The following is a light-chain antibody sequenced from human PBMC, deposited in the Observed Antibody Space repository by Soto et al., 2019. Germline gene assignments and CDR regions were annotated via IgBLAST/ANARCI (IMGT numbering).Light chain of an antibody. Sequence: DIQMTQSPSSLSASLGDRVTITCRASQSISSYLNWYQQKPGKAPKLLIYAASSLQSGVPSRFSGSGSGTDFTLTISSLQPEDFATYYCQQSYSTPPEGWTFGQGTKVDIK. CDR3: QQSYSTPPEGWT. CDR2: AAS. CDR1: QSISSY. V-gene: IGKV1-39*01. J-gene: IGKJ1*01.